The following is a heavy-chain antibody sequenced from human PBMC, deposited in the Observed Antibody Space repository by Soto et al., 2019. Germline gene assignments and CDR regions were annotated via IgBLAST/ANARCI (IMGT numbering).Heavy chain of an antibody. CDR3: ARESYYGSGSYYTPPYYYYYLDV. D-gene: IGHD3-10*01. CDR2: ISSSSSTI. V-gene: IGHV3-48*01. CDR1: GFTFSSYS. Sequence: PGGSLRLSCAASGFTFSSYSMNWVRQAPGKGLEWVSYISSSSSTIYYADSVKGRFTTSRDNAKNSLYLQMNSLRAEDTAVYYCARESYYGSGSYYTPPYYYYYLDVWGKGTTVTVSS. J-gene: IGHJ6*03.